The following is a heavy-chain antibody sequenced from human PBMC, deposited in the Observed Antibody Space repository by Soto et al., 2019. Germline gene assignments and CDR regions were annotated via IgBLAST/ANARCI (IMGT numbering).Heavy chain of an antibody. CDR3: ARAYDILTGSDFDY. D-gene: IGHD3-9*01. J-gene: IGHJ4*02. V-gene: IGHV3-21*01. Sequence: EVQLVESGGGLVKPGGSLRLYCAASGFTFSSYSMNWVRQAPGKGLEWVSSISSSSSYIYYADSVKGRFTISRDNAKNSLYLQMNSLRAEDTAVYYCARAYDILTGSDFDYWGQGTLVTVSS. CDR1: GFTFSSYS. CDR2: ISSSSSYI.